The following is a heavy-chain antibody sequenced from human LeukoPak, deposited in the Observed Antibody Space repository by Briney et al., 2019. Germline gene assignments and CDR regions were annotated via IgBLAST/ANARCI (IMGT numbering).Heavy chain of an antibody. CDR1: GFTFSIYA. CDR2: VSGSGHST. J-gene: IGHJ3*01. CDR3: ARQAVVRPFDL. Sequence: GGSLRLSCAASGFTFSIYAMSWVRQAPGKGLEWASTVSGSGHSTFYADSVKGRFTISRDNSKNTLYLQMSSLRAEDTAVYYCARQAVVRPFDLWGQGTMVAVSS. V-gene: IGHV3-23*01.